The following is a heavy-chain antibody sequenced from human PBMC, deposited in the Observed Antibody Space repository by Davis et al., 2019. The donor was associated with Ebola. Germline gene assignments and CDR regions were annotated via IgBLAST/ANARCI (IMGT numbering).Heavy chain of an antibody. CDR3: ARDSDDYSFDY. Sequence: GESLKISCAASGFTFSSYWMHWVRQSPGKGLVWVSRINSDGSSTNYADSVKGRFTISRDNSKNTLYLQMNSLRPEDTAVYYCARDSDDYSFDYWGQGTLVTVSS. D-gene: IGHD4-11*01. J-gene: IGHJ4*02. CDR1: GFTFSSYW. V-gene: IGHV3-74*01. CDR2: INSDGSST.